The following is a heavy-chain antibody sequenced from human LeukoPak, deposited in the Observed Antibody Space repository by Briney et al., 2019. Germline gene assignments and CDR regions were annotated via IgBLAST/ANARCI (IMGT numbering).Heavy chain of an antibody. D-gene: IGHD3-10*01. CDR2: ISSNGGST. Sequence: PGGSLRLSCAASGFSFSSYAMHWVRQAPGKGLEYVSAISSNGGSTYYADSVKGRFTISRDNSKNTLYLQMSSLRAEDTAVYYCVKLGRGVNDYWGQGTLVTVSS. J-gene: IGHJ4*02. CDR1: GFSFSSYA. CDR3: VKLGRGVNDY. V-gene: IGHV3-64D*09.